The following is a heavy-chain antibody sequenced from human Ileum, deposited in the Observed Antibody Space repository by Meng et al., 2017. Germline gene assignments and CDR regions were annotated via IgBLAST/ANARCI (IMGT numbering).Heavy chain of an antibody. CDR3: ARDRLIVGSGGGFDN. Sequence: GGSLRLSCTVSGFTFNAYYMTWVRQTPEKGLEWVANINQDGSLKNLADSVKGRFTISRDNAENSVFLLMDILRVDDTAVYYCARDRLIVGSGGGFDNWGRGTLVTVSS. CDR2: INQDGSLK. V-gene: IGHV3-7*01. D-gene: IGHD3-16*02. J-gene: IGHJ4*02. CDR1: GFTFNAYY.